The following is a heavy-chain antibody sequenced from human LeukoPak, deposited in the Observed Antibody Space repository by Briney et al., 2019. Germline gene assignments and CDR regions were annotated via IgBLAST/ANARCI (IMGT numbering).Heavy chain of an antibody. CDR3: VSFYEAY. D-gene: IGHD2/OR15-2a*01. CDR1: GFTFSNAW. J-gene: IGHJ4*02. CDR2: INSDGSWT. V-gene: IGHV3-74*01. Sequence: GGSLRLSCAASGFTFSNAWMNWVRQAPGKGLVWVSHINSDGSWTSYADSVKGRFTISKDNAKNTVYLQMNNLRAEDTAVYYCVSFYEAYWGRGTLVTVSS.